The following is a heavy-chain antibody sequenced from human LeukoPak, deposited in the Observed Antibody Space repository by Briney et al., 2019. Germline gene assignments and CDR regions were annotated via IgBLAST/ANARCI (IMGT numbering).Heavy chain of an antibody. V-gene: IGHV4-39*07. CDR2: FYYGGST. D-gene: IGHD6-13*01. Sequence: SETLSLTCTVSGGSISSSSYYWGWIRQPPGLGLEWIGNFYYGGSTYYNPSLKSRVTISVDTSKNQFFLKLTSVTAADTAVYYCARDRRGIAAAGTRWFDPWGQGTLVTVPS. J-gene: IGHJ5*02. CDR1: GGSISSSSYY. CDR3: ARDRRGIAAAGTRWFDP.